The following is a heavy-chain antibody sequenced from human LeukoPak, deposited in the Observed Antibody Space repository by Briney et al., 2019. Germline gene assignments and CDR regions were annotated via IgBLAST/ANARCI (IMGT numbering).Heavy chain of an antibody. Sequence: GGSLRLSCAASGFTFSSYGMHWVRQAPGKGPEWVAVISYDGSNKYYADSVKGRFTISRDNSKNTLYLQMNSLRAEDTAVYYCARGTRTSPFDYWGQGTLVTVSS. CDR3: ARGTRTSPFDY. V-gene: IGHV3-30*03. CDR2: ISYDGSNK. CDR1: GFTFSSYG. D-gene: IGHD2-2*01. J-gene: IGHJ4*02.